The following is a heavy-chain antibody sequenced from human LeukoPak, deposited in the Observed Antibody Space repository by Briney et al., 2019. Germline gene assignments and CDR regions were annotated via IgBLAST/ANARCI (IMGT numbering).Heavy chain of an antibody. D-gene: IGHD1-26*01. CDR1: GYTFTDYY. V-gene: IGHV1-2*02. Sequence: ASVKVSCKASGYTFTDYYMHWVRQAPGQGLEWMGWINPNSGGTNYAQKFQGRVTMTRDTSISTAYMELSRLRSDDTAVYYCARDGGGSYFGAFDIWGQGTMVTVSS. CDR3: ARDGGGSYFGAFDI. CDR2: INPNSGGT. J-gene: IGHJ3*02.